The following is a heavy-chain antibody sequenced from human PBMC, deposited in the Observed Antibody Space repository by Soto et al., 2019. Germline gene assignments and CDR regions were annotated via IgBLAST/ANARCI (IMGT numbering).Heavy chain of an antibody. D-gene: IGHD3-10*01. J-gene: IGHJ4*01. CDR3: AKRGGRGCSRGGTFDH. Sequence: GGSLRLSCAASGFTFSSYAMTWVRQAPGKGLEWVSAISGSGGNTYYADSVKGRFTISRDNSKNTLFFQMNSLRVEDTAIYYCAKRGGRGCSRGGTFDHWGPGTLVTVSS. CDR1: GFTFSSYA. V-gene: IGHV3-23*01. CDR2: ISGSGGNT.